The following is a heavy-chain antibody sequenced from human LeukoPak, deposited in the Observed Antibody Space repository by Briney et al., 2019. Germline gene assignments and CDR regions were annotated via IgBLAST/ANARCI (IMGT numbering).Heavy chain of an antibody. CDR1: GFTFSNAW. CDR2: IKSKTDGGTT. D-gene: IGHD3-9*01. J-gene: IGHJ4*02. Sequence: PGGSLRLSCAASGFTFSNAWMSWVRQAPGKGLEWVGRIKSKTDGGTTDYAAPVKGRFTISRDDSKNTLYLQMNSLKTEDTAVYYCTTDSNNYYGILTGYYPLDYWGQGTLVTVSS. V-gene: IGHV3-15*01. CDR3: TTDSNNYYGILTGYYPLDY.